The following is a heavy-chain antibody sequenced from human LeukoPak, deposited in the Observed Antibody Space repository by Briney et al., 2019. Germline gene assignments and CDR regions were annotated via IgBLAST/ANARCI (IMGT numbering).Heavy chain of an antibody. CDR1: GGSISSSSYY. CDR2: IYYSGST. CDR3: ARLAYAYYDILTGYYVFDY. V-gene: IGHV4-39*01. Sequence: PSETLSLTCAVSGGSISSSSYYWGWIRQPPGKGLEWIGSIYYSGSTYYNPSLKSRVTISVDTSKNQFSLKLSSVTAADTAVYYCARLAYAYYDILTGYYVFDYWGQGTLVTVSP. J-gene: IGHJ4*02. D-gene: IGHD3-9*01.